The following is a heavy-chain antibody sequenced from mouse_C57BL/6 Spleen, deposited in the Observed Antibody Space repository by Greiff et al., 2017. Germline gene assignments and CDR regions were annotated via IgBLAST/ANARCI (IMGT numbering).Heavy chain of an antibody. D-gene: IGHD1-1*01. J-gene: IGHJ1*03. CDR3: ASSYYGTQGLYFDV. V-gene: IGHV1-42*01. CDR2: ITPSTGGT. Sequence: VQLQQSGPELVKPGASVKISCRASGYSFTGYYMNWVKQSPEKSLEWIGEITPSTGGTTYNQKFKAKATLTVDKSSSTAYMQLKSLTSEDSAVYYCASSYYGTQGLYFDVWGTGTTVTVSS. CDR1: GYSFTGYY.